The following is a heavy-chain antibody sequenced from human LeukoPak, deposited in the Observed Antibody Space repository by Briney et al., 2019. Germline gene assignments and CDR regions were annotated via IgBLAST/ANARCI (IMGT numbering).Heavy chain of an antibody. Sequence: SATLPLTSTVAGGSMSSYYWCGSRQPPGRGVEGIVDIYYSGTTNYNPSLKSRLTISVNKSKNKLSLKLSTLTAADTAVYYWWRGLRRWVYFDGWGKGTLVTV. CDR3: WRGLRRWVYFDG. J-gene: IGHJ4*02. V-gene: IGHV4-59*07. CDR1: GGSMSSYY. D-gene: IGHD3-16*01. CDR2: IYYSGTT.